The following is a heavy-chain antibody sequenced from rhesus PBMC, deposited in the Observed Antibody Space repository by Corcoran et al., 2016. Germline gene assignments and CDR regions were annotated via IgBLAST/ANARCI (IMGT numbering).Heavy chain of an antibody. CDR3: ARVRYSYSFDY. D-gene: IGHD5-12*01. Sequence: EVQLVQSGAEVKKPGASVKVSCKVSGYTFTELSMHWVRQAPGKGLEWMGGMYPVYGEILPEKKCQGRGTMTADTSTDTAYMELSSLRSEDTAVYYCARVRYSYSFDYWGQGVLVTVSS. V-gene: IGHV1-156*01. CDR2: MYPVYGEI. CDR1: GYTFTELS. J-gene: IGHJ4*01.